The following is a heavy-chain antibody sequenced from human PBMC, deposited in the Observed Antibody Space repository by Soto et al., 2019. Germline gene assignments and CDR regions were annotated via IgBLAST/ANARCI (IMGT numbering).Heavy chain of an antibody. V-gene: IGHV1-3*01. D-gene: IGHD2-15*01. Sequence: QVQLVQSGAEVKKPGASVKVSCKASGYTFTSYAMHWVRQAPGQRLEWMGWINAGNGNTKYSQKFQGRVTITRDTSASTAYMELSSLRSEDTAVYYCARAYVYCSGGSCYSAGFVYWGQGTLVTVSS. CDR2: INAGNGNT. CDR1: GYTFTSYA. CDR3: ARAYVYCSGGSCYSAGFVY. J-gene: IGHJ4*02.